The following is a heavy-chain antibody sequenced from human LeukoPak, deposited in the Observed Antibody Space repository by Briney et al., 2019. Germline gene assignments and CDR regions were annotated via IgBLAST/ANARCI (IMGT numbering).Heavy chain of an antibody. CDR2: ISGSGGST. CDR3: ARALGAAAGYYYYYYMDV. V-gene: IGHV3-23*01. D-gene: IGHD6-13*01. CDR1: GFTFSSYA. Sequence: PGGSLRLSCAASGFTFSSYAMSWVRQAPGKGLEWVSAISGSGGSTYYADSVKGRFTISRDNSKNTLYLQMNSLRAEDTAVYYCARALGAAAGYYYYYYMDVWGKGTTVTISS. J-gene: IGHJ6*03.